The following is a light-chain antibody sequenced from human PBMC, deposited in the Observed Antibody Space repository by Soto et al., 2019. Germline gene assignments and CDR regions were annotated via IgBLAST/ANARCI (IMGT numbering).Light chain of an antibody. J-gene: IGKJ1*01. CDR1: LGIGEX. Sequence: IPMXQSPSSMSGSXGDRVTIPFRARLGIGEXLARLQQTPGRAPQVXXQAASNLQTGGPSRFSGSGSGTEFIPSINSLQPEDIATYYGLQVSSYPRTFGQGTKVDI. V-gene: IGKV1-12*01. CDR3: LQVSSYPRT. CDR2: AAS.